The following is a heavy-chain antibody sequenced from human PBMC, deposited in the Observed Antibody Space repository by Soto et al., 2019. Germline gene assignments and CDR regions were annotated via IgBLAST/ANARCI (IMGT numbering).Heavy chain of an antibody. J-gene: IGHJ5*01. V-gene: IGHV4-31*03. Sequence: QVQLQESGPGLVKPSETLSLTCTVSGASINSGAYYWSWIRQLPGQGLEWIGYINYRGTTYFHPSLKSRVAISRDTSQNQFSLRVISMTAADTAVYFCARVLATGTRWFDSWGQGTLVTVSS. CDR3: ARVLATGTRWFDS. CDR1: GASINSGAYY. D-gene: IGHD3-9*01. CDR2: INYRGTT.